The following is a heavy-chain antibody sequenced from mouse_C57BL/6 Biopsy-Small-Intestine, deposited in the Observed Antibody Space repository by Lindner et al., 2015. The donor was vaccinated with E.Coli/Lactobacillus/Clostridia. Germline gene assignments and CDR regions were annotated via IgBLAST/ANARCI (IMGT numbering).Heavy chain of an antibody. CDR2: ISYSGST. CDR1: GYSITSDY. V-gene: IGHV3-8*01. CDR3: ARGSKAMDY. Sequence: VQLQESGPGLAKPSQTLSLTCSVTGYSITSDYWNLIRKFPGNKLEYMGYISYSGSTYYNPSLKSRISITRDTSKNQYYLQLNSVTTEDTATYYCARGSKAMDYWGQGTSVTVS. D-gene: IGHD2-5*01. J-gene: IGHJ4*01.